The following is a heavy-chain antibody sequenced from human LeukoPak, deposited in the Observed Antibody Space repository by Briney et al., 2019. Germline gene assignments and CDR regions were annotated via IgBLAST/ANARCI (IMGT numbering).Heavy chain of an antibody. CDR3: ARLPRKHYYGSGSPMDV. D-gene: IGHD3-10*01. CDR1: GGSFSGYY. J-gene: IGHJ6*04. CDR2: INHSGGT. Sequence: SETLSLTCAVYGGSFSGYYWSWVRQPPGKGLEWVGEINHSGGTNYNPSPKSRVSTSVDTSQNQFSLKLSSVTAADTAVYYCARLPRKHYYGSGSPMDVWGKGTTVTVSS. V-gene: IGHV4-34*01.